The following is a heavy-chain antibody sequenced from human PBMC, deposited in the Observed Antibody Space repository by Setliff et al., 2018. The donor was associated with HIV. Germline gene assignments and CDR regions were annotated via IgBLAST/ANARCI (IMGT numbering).Heavy chain of an antibody. D-gene: IGHD3-3*01. CDR2: IDSDGSDT. V-gene: IGHV3-74*01. CDR3: ARGPQYNFWGGYLGL. Sequence: PGGSLRLSCVASGLTFSNHWMHWVRQAPGKGLVWVSRIDSDGSDTDYADSVRGRFTISRDNAKNTLYLQMTSLRAEDTAVYYCARGPQYNFWGGYLGLWGRGTLVTVSS. CDR1: GLTFSNHW. J-gene: IGHJ4*02.